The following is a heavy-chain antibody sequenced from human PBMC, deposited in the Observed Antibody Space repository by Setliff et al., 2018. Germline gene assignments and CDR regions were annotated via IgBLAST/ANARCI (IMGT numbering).Heavy chain of an antibody. CDR3: AKSHSSWPIFIDY. CDR1: GFTFSSYW. V-gene: IGHV3-7*01. D-gene: IGHD6-13*01. Sequence: HPGGSLRLSCAASGFTFSSYWMSWVRQAPGKGLEWVANIKQDGSEKYYVDSVKGRFTISRDNAKNSLYLQMNSLRAEDTAVYYCAKSHSSWPIFIDYWGQGTLVTVSS. J-gene: IGHJ4*02. CDR2: IKQDGSEK.